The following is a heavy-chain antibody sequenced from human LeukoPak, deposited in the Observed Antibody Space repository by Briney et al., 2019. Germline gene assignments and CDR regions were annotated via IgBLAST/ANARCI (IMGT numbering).Heavy chain of an antibody. D-gene: IGHD3-10*01. CDR3: ARGGVAHFKTPFDY. J-gene: IGHJ4*02. CDR2: IYYSGST. Sequence: KPSETLSLTCTVSGGSISSYYWSWIRQPPGKGLEWIGYIYYSGSTNYNPSLKSRVTISVDTSKNQFSLKLSSVTAADTAVYYCARGGVAHFKTPFDYWGQGTLVTVSS. CDR1: GGSISSYY. V-gene: IGHV4-59*01.